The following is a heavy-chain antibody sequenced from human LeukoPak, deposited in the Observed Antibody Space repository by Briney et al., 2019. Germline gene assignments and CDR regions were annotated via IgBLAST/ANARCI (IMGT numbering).Heavy chain of an antibody. J-gene: IGHJ4*02. V-gene: IGHV3-48*03. CDR2: ISSSGSTI. Sequence: GGSLRLSCAASGFTFSSYAMSWVRQAPGKGLEWVSYISSSGSTIYYADSVKGRFTISRDNAKNSLYLQMNSLRAEDTAVYYCASPSKVGSYDYWGQGTLVTVSS. D-gene: IGHD1-26*01. CDR3: ASPSKVGSYDY. CDR1: GFTFSSYA.